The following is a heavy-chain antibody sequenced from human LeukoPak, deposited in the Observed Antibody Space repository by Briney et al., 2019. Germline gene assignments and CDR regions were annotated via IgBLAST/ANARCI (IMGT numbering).Heavy chain of an antibody. CDR2: IYYSGST. Sequence: PSETLSLTCTVSGGSISSYYWRWIRQPPGKGLEWIGFIYYSGSTNYNPSLKSRVTISVDTSKNQFSLKLSSVTAADTAVYYCARHVVGDHFDYWGQGTLVTVSS. CDR3: ARHVVGDHFDY. J-gene: IGHJ4*02. CDR1: GGSISSYY. D-gene: IGHD4-17*01. V-gene: IGHV4-59*08.